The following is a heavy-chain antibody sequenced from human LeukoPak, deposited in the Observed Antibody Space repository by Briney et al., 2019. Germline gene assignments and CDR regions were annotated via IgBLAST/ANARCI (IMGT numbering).Heavy chain of an antibody. Sequence: SETLSLTCTVSGGSISSYYWSWIRQPPGKGLEWIGYIYYSRSTNYNPSLKSRVTISVDTSKNQFSLKLSSVTAADTAVYYCARIGGTFAFDYWGQGTLATVSS. J-gene: IGHJ4*02. D-gene: IGHD4-23*01. CDR1: GGSISSYY. V-gene: IGHV4-59*01. CDR3: ARIGGTFAFDY. CDR2: IYYSRST.